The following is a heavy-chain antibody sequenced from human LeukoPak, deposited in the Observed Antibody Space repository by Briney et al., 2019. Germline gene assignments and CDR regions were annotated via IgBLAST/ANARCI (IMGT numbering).Heavy chain of an antibody. V-gene: IGHV3-15*01. CDR3: TTDSYDYVWGSYRYTDY. J-gene: IGHJ4*02. Sequence: GGSLRLSCAASGFTFSNAWMSWVRQAPGKGLEWVGRIKSKTDGWTTDYAAPVKGRFTISRDDSKNTLYLRMNSLKTEDTAVYYCTTDSYDYVWGSYRYTDYWGQGTLVTVSS. CDR1: GFTFSNAW. D-gene: IGHD3-16*02. CDR2: IKSKTDGWTT.